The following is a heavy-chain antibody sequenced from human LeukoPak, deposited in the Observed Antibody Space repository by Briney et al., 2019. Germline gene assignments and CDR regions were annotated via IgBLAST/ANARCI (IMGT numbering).Heavy chain of an antibody. CDR1: GFIFSDFS. CDR2: MDENGNEI. J-gene: IGHJ6*04. Sequence: GGSLRLSCAVSGFIFSDFSMSWVRQAPGKGLEWVAKMDENGNEIFYVDSVKGRFTISRDNAKNSLYLQMNRLRVDDTAVYYCAKLSVVWGKGTTVTVSS. V-gene: IGHV3-7*01. CDR3: AKLSVV. D-gene: IGHD2-15*01.